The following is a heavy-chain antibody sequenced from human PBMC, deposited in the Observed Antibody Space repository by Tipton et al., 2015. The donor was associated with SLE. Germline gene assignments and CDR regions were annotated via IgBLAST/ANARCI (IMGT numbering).Heavy chain of an antibody. J-gene: IGHJ4*02. CDR3: ARDWGYSSSPPLDY. CDR2: ISSGSTYI. D-gene: IGHD6-6*01. Sequence: SLRLSCAASGFSIGDSAMHWVRQVPGKGLEWVSSISSGSTYIYYADSVKGRFTISRDNAKNSLYLQMNSLRAEDTAVYYCARDWGYSSSPPLDYWGQGTLVTVSS. V-gene: IGHV3-21*01. CDR1: GFSIGDSA.